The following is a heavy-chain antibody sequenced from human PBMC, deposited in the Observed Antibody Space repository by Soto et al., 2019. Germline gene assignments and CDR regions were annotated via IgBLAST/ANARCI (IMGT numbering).Heavy chain of an antibody. J-gene: IGHJ4*02. V-gene: IGHV5-10-1*01. CDR3: ARQIYDSDTGPNFQYYFDS. CDR2: IDPSDSQT. D-gene: IGHD3-22*01. CDR1: GYSFAGYW. Sequence: GESLKISCNGSGYSFAGYWITWVRQKPWKGLEWMGRIDPSDSQTYYSPSFRGHVTISATKSITTVFLQWSSLRASDTAMYYCARQIYDSDTGPNFQYYFDSWGQGTPVTVPQ.